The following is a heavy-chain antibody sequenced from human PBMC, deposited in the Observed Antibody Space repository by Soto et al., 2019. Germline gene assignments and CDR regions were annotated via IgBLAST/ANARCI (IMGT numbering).Heavy chain of an antibody. D-gene: IGHD6-13*01. Sequence: SETLSLTCTVSGGSISSGDYYWSWIRQPPGKGLEWIGYIYYSGSTYYNPSLKSRVTISVDTSKNQFSLKLSSVTAADTAVYYCARDRRGMGPPPQLYYFDYWGQGTLVTVSS. J-gene: IGHJ4*02. CDR2: IYYSGST. CDR1: GGSISSGDYY. CDR3: ARDRRGMGPPPQLYYFDY. V-gene: IGHV4-30-4*01.